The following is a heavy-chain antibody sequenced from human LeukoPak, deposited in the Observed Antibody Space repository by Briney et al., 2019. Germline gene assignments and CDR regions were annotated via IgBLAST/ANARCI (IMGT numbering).Heavy chain of an antibody. D-gene: IGHD1-26*01. CDR1: GFTFSSYG. CDR2: ISYDGSNK. J-gene: IGHJ4*02. Sequence: GGSLRLSCAASGFTFSSYGMHWVRQAPGKGLEWVAVISYDGSNKYYADSVKGRFTISRDNSKNTLYLQMNSLRAEDTAVYYCATKVSGSFEPGSYWGQGTLVTVSS. V-gene: IGHV3-30*03. CDR3: ATKVSGSFEPGSY.